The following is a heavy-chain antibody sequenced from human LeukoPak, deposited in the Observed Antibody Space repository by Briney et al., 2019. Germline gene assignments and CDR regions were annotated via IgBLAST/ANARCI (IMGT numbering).Heavy chain of an antibody. D-gene: IGHD1-7*01. Sequence: SVKVSCKASGGTFSSYATSWVRQAPGQGLEWMGGIIPIFGTANYAQKFQGRVTITADESTSTAYMELSSLRSEDTAVYYCARVQPRYNWNYGAYFDYWGQGTLVTVSS. CDR1: GGTFSSYA. CDR2: IIPIFGTA. J-gene: IGHJ4*02. V-gene: IGHV1-69*13. CDR3: ARVQPRYNWNYGAYFDY.